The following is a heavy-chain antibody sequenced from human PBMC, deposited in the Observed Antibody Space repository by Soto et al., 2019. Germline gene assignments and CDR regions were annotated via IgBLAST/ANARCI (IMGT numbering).Heavy chain of an antibody. Sequence: SVKVSCKASGGTFSSYGISWVRQAPGQGLEWMGGIIPIFGTANYAQKFQGRVTITADESTSTAYMELSSLRSEDTAVYYCARRADVVYYYYYGMDVWGQGTTVTVFS. CDR1: GGTFSSYG. CDR3: ARRADVVYYYYYGMDV. J-gene: IGHJ6*02. V-gene: IGHV1-69*13. D-gene: IGHD2-15*01. CDR2: IIPIFGTA.